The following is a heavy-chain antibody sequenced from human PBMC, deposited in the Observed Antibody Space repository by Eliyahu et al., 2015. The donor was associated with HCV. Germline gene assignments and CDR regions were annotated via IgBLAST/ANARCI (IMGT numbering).Heavy chain of an antibody. Sequence: QVQLVXSGGGVVXPGXSLRXSCVASXXTFSNYGMHWVRQAPGKDLEWVAVISYDGTKEFYGDSVQGRFTISRDNSKNTLFLQMNSLRADDTAIYSCVRSGGGVGLFDYWGQGTLVTVSS. D-gene: IGHD3-16*01. V-gene: IGHV3-30*03. CDR1: XXTFSNYG. J-gene: IGHJ4*02. CDR3: VRSGGGVGLFDY. CDR2: ISYDGTKE.